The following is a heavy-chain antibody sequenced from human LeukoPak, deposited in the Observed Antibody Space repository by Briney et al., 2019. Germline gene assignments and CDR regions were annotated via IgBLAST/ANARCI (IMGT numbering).Heavy chain of an antibody. CDR1: GGSFSGHY. CDR2: MNDSGST. CDR3: ARGSGHIVVVTAVRAFDI. Sequence: SETLSLTCAVYGGSFSGHYWSWIRQPPGKGLEWIGEMNDSGSTKYNPSLKSRVTISVDTSKNQFSLKLSSVTAADTAVYYCARGSGHIVVVTAVRAFDIWGQGTMVTVSS. D-gene: IGHD2-21*02. V-gene: IGHV4-34*01. J-gene: IGHJ3*02.